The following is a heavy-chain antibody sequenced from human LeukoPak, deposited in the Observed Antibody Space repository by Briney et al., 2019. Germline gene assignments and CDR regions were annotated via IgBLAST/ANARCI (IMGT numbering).Heavy chain of an antibody. CDR1: GFTFSSYG. J-gene: IGHJ4*02. CDR2: IKQDGSEK. V-gene: IGHV3-7*01. CDR3: ARASRIYDFWSGYYHFDY. D-gene: IGHD3-3*01. Sequence: GGTLRLSCAASGFTFSSYGMSWVRQAPGKGLEWVANIKQDGSEKYYVDSVKGRFTISRDNAKNSLYLQMNSLRAEDTAVYYCARASRIYDFWSGYYHFDYWGQGTLVTVSS.